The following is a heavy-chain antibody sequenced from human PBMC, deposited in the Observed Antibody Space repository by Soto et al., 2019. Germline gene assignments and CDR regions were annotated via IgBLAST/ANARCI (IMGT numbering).Heavy chain of an antibody. CDR3: ARFAHGDYVEY. CDR2: INAGNGNT. Sequence: ASLKFSCKPSGYTFTSYAIHWGRHAPGQRLEWMRWINAGNGNTKYSQKCQGRVSITRGTSASTDYMELRSLRCEDTAVYYCARFAHGDYVEYWGQGTMV. D-gene: IGHD1-26*01. CDR1: GYTFTSYA. V-gene: IGHV1-3*01. J-gene: IGHJ4*02.